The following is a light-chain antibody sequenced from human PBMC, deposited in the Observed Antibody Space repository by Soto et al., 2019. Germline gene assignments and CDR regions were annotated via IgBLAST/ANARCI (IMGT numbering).Light chain of an antibody. CDR3: QQSYGTPLT. Sequence: DMEMTQSPSSLSAFVGDRVTITCRASQSISNYLDWYQHKPGKVPKLLIYAASSLQSGVPTRFSSSGSGTDFTLTINSLPPEDFATYYCQQSYGTPLTFGGGTKIEIK. CDR2: AAS. V-gene: IGKV1-39*01. CDR1: QSISNY. J-gene: IGKJ4*01.